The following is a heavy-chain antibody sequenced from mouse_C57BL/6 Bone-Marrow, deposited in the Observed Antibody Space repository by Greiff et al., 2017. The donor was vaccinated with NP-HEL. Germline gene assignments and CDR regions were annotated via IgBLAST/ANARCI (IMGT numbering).Heavy chain of an antibody. CDR1: GYTFTDYY. D-gene: IGHD2-3*01. V-gene: IGHV1-26*01. CDR3: ARPIPDGYYLYYFDY. J-gene: IGHJ2*01. Sequence: EVQLQQSGPELVKPGASVKISCKASGYTFTDYYMNWVKQSHGKSLEWIGDINPNNGGTSYNQKFKGKATLTVDKSSSTAYMELRSLTSEDSAVYYCARPIPDGYYLYYFDYWGQGTTLTVSS. CDR2: INPNNGGT.